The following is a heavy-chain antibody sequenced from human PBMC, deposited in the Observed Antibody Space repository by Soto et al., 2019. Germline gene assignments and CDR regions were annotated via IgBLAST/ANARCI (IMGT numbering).Heavy chain of an antibody. D-gene: IGHD3-22*01. CDR1: GFSVRSSQ. V-gene: IGHV3-53*01. CDR3: ARDRVESGYPEYFQH. Sequence: LRLSCAVSGFSVRSSQMSWVRQAPGKGLEWVSVILIDGTTHYGVSVKGPFTISRDNSKNTLYLQMKILRAEDTAVYYCARDRVESGYPEYFQHWGQGTLVTVSS. J-gene: IGHJ1*01. CDR2: ILIDGTT.